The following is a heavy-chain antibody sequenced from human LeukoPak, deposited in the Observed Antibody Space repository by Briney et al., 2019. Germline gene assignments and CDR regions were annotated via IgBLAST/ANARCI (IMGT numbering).Heavy chain of an antibody. D-gene: IGHD1-26*01. CDR1: GFTFSTYW. CDR3: ARESTVGPIQTDFLDI. CDR2: INNEETAA. Sequence: PGGSLRLSCAASGFTFSTYWMHWVRQAPGKGLVGVLRINNEETAANYADSVQGRFTISRDNAKSMLYLQMDSLRAEHTAVYYCARESTVGPIQTDFLDIGGQGTMVTVSS. J-gene: IGHJ3*02. V-gene: IGHV3-74*01.